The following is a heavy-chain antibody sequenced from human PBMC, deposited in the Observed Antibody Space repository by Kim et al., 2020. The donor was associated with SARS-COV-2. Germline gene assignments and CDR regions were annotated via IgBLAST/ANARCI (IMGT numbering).Heavy chain of an antibody. J-gene: IGHJ6*02. CDR3: ARGLGTVSTGGYYYYGMDV. CDR1: GFTFSSYS. Sequence: GGSLRLSCAASGFTFSSYSMNWVRQAPGKGLEWVSSISSSSSYIYYADSVKGRFTISRDNAKNSLYLQMNSLRAEDTAVYYCARGLGTVSTGGYYYYGMDVWGQGTTVTVSS. CDR2: ISSSSSYI. D-gene: IGHD4-17*01. V-gene: IGHV3-21*01.